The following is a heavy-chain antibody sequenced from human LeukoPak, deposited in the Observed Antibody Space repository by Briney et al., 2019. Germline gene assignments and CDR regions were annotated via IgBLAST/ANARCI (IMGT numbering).Heavy chain of an antibody. D-gene: IGHD3-16*01. CDR1: GFTFSDYY. J-gene: IGHJ4*02. CDR3: ARGRGVDRFDY. V-gene: IGHV3-11*04. CDR2: ISSSGSTI. Sequence: GGSLRLSWAAAGFTFSDYYMSWIRQAPGKGLEWVSYISSSGSTIYYADSVKGRFTISRDNAKNSLYLQMNSLRAEDTALYYCARGRGVDRFDYWGQGTLVTVSS.